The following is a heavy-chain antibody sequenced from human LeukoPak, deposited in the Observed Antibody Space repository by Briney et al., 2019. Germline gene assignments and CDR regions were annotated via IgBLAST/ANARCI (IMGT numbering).Heavy chain of an antibody. CDR3: AKDPLL. V-gene: IGHV3-30*02. CDR1: GFTFSRYG. J-gene: IGHJ4*02. Sequence: PGGSLRLSCAASGFTFSRYGMHWVRQAPGKGLEWVAFIRNDGGNEYYADSVKGRFTVSRDNSKNTVFLQMSSLRAEDTAVYYCAKDPLLGGQGTLVTVSS. CDR2: IRNDGGNE.